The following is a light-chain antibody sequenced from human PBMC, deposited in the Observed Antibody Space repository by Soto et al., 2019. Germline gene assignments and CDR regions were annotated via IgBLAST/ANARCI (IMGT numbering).Light chain of an antibody. CDR1: SSDVGTYNR. Sequence: QSALTQPPSVSGSPGQSVIISCTGTSSDVGTYNRVSLYQQPPGTAPKLMIFEVNNRPAGVPDRFSESKSGNTASLTISGLQAEDEAVYYCSSYTSSSTYVFGTGTKLTVL. J-gene: IGLJ1*01. CDR3: SSYTSSSTYV. CDR2: EVN. V-gene: IGLV2-18*02.